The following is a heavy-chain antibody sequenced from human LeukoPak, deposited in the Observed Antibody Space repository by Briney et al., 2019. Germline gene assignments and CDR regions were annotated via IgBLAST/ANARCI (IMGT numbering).Heavy chain of an antibody. CDR1: GFSFSSYS. CDR2: ISSDSSIM. J-gene: IGHJ4*02. Sequence: GGSLRLSCAASGFSFSSYSMNWVRQAPGKGLDLVSYISSDSSIMHHADAVKGRFAISRDNAKNALYLQMNSLRAEDTAVYYCARKSSSSGYPFDYWGQGTLVTVSS. CDR3: ARKSSSSGYPFDY. D-gene: IGHD3-22*01. V-gene: IGHV3-48*04.